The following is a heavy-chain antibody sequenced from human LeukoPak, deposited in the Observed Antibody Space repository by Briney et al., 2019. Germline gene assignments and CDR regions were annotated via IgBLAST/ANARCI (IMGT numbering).Heavy chain of an antibody. Sequence: SETLSLTCTVSGGSIRSYYWSWIRQPPGKGLKWIGYIYYSGSTSSNPSLKSRVTISVDTSKNQFSLKLASVTAADTAVYYCARGGQYYYYGMDVWGQGTTVTVSS. CDR2: IYYSGST. D-gene: IGHD2-15*01. J-gene: IGHJ6*02. V-gene: IGHV4-59*01. CDR1: GGSIRSYY. CDR3: ARGGQYYYYGMDV.